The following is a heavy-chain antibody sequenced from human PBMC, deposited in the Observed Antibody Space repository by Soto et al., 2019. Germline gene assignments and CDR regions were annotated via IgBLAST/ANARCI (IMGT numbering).Heavy chain of an antibody. CDR2: ISYDGSNK. CDR3: AREATAINWYFDL. CDR1: GFTFSSYA. D-gene: IGHD5-18*01. Sequence: GGSLRLSCAASGFTFSSYAMHWVRQAPGKGLEWVAVISYDGSNKYYADSVKGRFTISRDNSKNTLYLQMNSLRAEDTAVYYCAREATAINWYFDLWGRGTLVTVSS. V-gene: IGHV3-30-3*01. J-gene: IGHJ2*01.